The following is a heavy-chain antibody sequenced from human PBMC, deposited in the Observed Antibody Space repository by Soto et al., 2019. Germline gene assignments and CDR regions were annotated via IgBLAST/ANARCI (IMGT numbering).Heavy chain of an antibody. D-gene: IGHD6-6*01. V-gene: IGHV4-34*01. CDR2: INHSGST. CDR3: ARGSIAGSKGWFDP. Sequence: SETLSLTCAVYGGSFSGYYWSWIRQPPGKGLEWIGEINHSGSTNYNPSLKSRVTISVDTSKNKFSLKLSSVTTADTAVYYCARGSIAGSKGWFDPWGQGTLVTVSS. CDR1: GGSFSGYY. J-gene: IGHJ5*02.